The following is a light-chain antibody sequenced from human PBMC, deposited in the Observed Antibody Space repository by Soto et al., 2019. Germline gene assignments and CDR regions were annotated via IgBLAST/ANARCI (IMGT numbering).Light chain of an antibody. CDR2: DAS. J-gene: IGKJ5*01. CDR1: QSVGSY. Sequence: EIVLTQSPVTLSLSPGERATLSCRASQSVGSYLAWLQQKPGQAPRLLIYDASKRATGIPGRFSGSGSGTVFILTISSLEPEDFAVYYCQQRRDSITFGQGSRLEIK. CDR3: QQRRDSIT. V-gene: IGKV3-11*01.